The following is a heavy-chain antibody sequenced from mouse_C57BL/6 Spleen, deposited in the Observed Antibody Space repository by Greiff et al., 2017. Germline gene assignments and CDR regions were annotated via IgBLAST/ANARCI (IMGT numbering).Heavy chain of an antibody. CDR2: IYPSDSAS. CDR3: SRGRRYYAIDY. V-gene: IGHV1-61*01. J-gene: IGHJ4*01. CDR1: GYTFTSYW. Sequence: VQLQQPGAELVRPGSSVKLSCKASGYTFTSYWMDWVKPRPGQGLEWIGNIYPSDSASPYNQKFKDQATLTVDKSSSTAYMPLSSLTSEDSSVYDCSRGRRYYAIDYWGQGTSVTVSS.